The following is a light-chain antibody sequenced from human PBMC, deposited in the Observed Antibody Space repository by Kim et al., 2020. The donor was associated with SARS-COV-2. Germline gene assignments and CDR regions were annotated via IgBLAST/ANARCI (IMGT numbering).Light chain of an antibody. Sequence: PAERSTLSCRTGQSVSSTYLAWYQHTPGQAPRLVISGTSTRATGIPDRFSGSGSGTDFTLTISRLEPEDFAVYYCQHYGTSPPMYTFGQGTKLEI. CDR3: QHYGTSPPMYT. V-gene: IGKV3-20*01. CDR1: QSVSSTY. CDR2: GTS. J-gene: IGKJ2*01.